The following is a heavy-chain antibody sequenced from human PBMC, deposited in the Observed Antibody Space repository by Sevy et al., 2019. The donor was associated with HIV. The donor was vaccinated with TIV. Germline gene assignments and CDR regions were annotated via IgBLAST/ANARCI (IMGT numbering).Heavy chain of an antibody. CDR1: GGSITSNNYY. CDR3: ASQPGYRSTYYGFSLSRTFDS. J-gene: IGHJ4*02. CDR2: IYHSGNT. D-gene: IGHD6-19*01. Sequence: SETLSLTCSVSGGSITSNNYYWGWIRQPPGEGLEWIGNIYHSGNTYYNPSLKSRVTVSVDTSRSHFSLKVTSVAASDTAVYFCASQPGYRSTYYGFSLSRTFDSWGPGTLVTVSS. V-gene: IGHV4-39*01.